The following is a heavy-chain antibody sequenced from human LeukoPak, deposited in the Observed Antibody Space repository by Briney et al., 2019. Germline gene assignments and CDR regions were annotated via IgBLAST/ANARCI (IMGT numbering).Heavy chain of an antibody. D-gene: IGHD2-15*01. Sequence: GGSLRLSCAASGFTFSTLWMNWVRQAPGKGLEWVANIKQDGSVKYYVDSVKGRFTISRDNAKNSLYLQMNSLRAEDTAVYYCAATGGSWADAFDIWGQGTMVTVSS. V-gene: IGHV3-7*03. CDR3: AATGGSWADAFDI. J-gene: IGHJ3*02. CDR1: GFTFSTLW. CDR2: IKQDGSVK.